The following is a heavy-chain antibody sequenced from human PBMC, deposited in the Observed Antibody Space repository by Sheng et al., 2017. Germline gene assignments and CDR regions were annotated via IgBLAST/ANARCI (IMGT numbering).Heavy chain of an antibody. CDR3: ARDGLERITMVRGVIPLTYGMDV. D-gene: IGHD3-10*01. V-gene: IGHV3-11*04. CDR2: ISSSGSTI. J-gene: IGHJ6*02. CDR1: GFTFSDYY. Sequence: QVQLVESGGGLVKPGGSLRLSCAASGFTFSDYYMSWIRQAPGKGLEWVSYISSSGSTIYYADSVKGRFTISRDNAKNSLYLQMNSLRAEDTAVYYCARDGLERITMVRGVIPLTYGMDVWGQGTTVTVSS.